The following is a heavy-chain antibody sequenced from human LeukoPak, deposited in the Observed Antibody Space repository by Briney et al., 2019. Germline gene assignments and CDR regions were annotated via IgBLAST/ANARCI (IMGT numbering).Heavy chain of an antibody. J-gene: IGHJ4*02. Sequence: TGGSLRLSCAVSGFTFDDYAMHWVRQVPGKGLEWVSGINWNSDSIGYADSVKGRFTTSRDNAKNSLYLQMNSLRAEDTAVYYCAREYSSSWRHLRPPRYYFDYWGQGTLVTVSS. CDR3: AREYSSSWRHLRPPRYYFDY. D-gene: IGHD6-13*01. CDR2: INWNSDSI. V-gene: IGHV3-9*01. CDR1: GFTFDDYA.